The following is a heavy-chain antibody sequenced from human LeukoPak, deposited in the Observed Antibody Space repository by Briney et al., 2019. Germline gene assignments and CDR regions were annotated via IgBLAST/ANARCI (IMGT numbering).Heavy chain of an antibody. CDR1: GFTFSSYA. V-gene: IGHV3-23*01. CDR3: AKDSDSGSYHQGLYYYYYGMDV. D-gene: IGHD1-26*01. J-gene: IGHJ6*02. Sequence: QPGGSLRLSCAASGFTFSSYAMSWVRQAPGKGLEWVSAISGSGGSTYYADSVKGRFTISRDNSKNTLYLQMNSLRAEDTAVYYCAKDSDSGSYHQGLYYYYYGMDVWGQGTTVTVPS. CDR2: ISGSGGST.